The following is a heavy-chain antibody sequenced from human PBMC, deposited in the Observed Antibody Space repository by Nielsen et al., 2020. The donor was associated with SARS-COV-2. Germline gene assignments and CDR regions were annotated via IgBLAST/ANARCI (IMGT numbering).Heavy chain of an antibody. D-gene: IGHD2-2*01. CDR3: ARVTLGYCSTATCNWFDP. V-gene: IGHV4-34*01. Sequence: SQTLSLTCAVYGGSFSFYYWSWIRQPPGKGLEWIGEINHSGSTNYNPSLKSRVTISVDTSKNQFSLKLSSVTAADTAVYYCARVTLGYCSTATCNWFDPWGQGTLVTVSS. CDR1: GGSFSFYY. J-gene: IGHJ5*02. CDR2: INHSGST.